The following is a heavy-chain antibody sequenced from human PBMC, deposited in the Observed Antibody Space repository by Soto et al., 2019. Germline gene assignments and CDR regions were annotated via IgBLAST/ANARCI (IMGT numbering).Heavy chain of an antibody. D-gene: IGHD1-26*01. CDR2: VYYGENT. V-gene: IGHV4-39*02. CDR3: ARPQFSGTYHDPFKI. J-gene: IGHJ3*02. Sequence: PSETLSLTCTVSGHSISSSTYYWGWLRPPPGRGLEWIGSVYYGENTYYNPSLKSRVTISVDTSKNLFSLNLSSVTAADTAMYYCARPQFSGTYHDPFKIWGPGTMVTVSS. CDR1: GHSISSSTYY.